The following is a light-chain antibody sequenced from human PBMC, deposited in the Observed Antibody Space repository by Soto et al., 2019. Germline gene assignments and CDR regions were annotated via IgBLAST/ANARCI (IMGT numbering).Light chain of an antibody. V-gene: IGLV2-11*01. Sequence: QSALTQPRSVSGSPRQSVTISCTGTSSDVGDYDYVSWYQQHPGKAPKLMIYDVTKRPSGVPDRFSGSKSGNTASLTISGLQAEDEADYYCCSYAGSYTWVFGGGTQLTVL. CDR1: SSDVGDYDY. CDR3: CSYAGSYTWV. J-gene: IGLJ3*02. CDR2: DVT.